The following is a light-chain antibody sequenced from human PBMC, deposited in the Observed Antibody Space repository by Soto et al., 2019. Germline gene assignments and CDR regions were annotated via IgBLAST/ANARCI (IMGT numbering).Light chain of an antibody. CDR3: SSYTTSNTRQIV. Sequence: QSALTQPASVSGSPGQSITVSCTGTSSDVGGYNYVPWYQHHPGKAPKLIIYDVSNWPSGVSIRFSGSKSDNTASLTISGLQPEDEADYHCSSYTTSNTRQIVFGTGTKLTVL. CDR2: DVS. CDR1: SSDVGGYNY. J-gene: IGLJ1*01. V-gene: IGLV2-14*03.